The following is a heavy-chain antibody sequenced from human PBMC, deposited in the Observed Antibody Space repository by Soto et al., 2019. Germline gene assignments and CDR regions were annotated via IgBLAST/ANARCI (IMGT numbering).Heavy chain of an antibody. D-gene: IGHD2-15*01. CDR2: IYYDGSNK. CDR1: GYNFGGYA. J-gene: IGHJ4*02. Sequence: QVQLVESGGGVVQPGTSLRLSCTGSGYNFGGYAMYWVRQRPGKGLEWVAVIYYDGSNKYYTDSVKGRFTISRDNSKNTLYLQRNSLRPEDTAVFYCARGSFGKGVTNDYWGQGTLVTVSS. CDR3: ARGSFGKGVTNDY. V-gene: IGHV3-30-3*01.